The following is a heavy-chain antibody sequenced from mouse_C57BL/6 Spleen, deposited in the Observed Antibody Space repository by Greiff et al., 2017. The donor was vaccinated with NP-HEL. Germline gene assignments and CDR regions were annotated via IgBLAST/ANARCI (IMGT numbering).Heavy chain of an antibody. CDR3: ARAGPYAMDY. V-gene: IGHV1-82*01. CDR1: GYAFRSSW. J-gene: IGHJ4*01. Sequence: QVQLQQSGPELVKPGASVKISCKASGYAFRSSWMNWVKQRPGKGLEWIGRIYPGDGDTNYNGKFKGKATLTAVKSSSTAYMQLSSLTSEDSAVYFCARAGPYAMDYWGQGTSVTVSS. CDR2: IYPGDGDT. D-gene: IGHD4-1*01.